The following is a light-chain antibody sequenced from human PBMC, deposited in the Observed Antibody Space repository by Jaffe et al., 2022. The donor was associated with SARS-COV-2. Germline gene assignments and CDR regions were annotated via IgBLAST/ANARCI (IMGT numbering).Light chain of an antibody. CDR2: DAS. CDR3: QQYNYWYT. V-gene: IGKV3-15*01. Sequence: EIVMTQSPATLSVSPGERATLSCRASQSVSSSLAWYQQKPGQAPRLLIYDASTRATGIPARFSGSGSGTEFTLTISSLQSEDFAVYYCQQYNYWYTFGQGTKLEIK. J-gene: IGKJ2*01. CDR1: QSVSSS.